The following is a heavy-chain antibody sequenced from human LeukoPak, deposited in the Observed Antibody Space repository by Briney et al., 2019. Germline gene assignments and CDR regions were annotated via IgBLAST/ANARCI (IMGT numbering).Heavy chain of an antibody. Sequence: SVKVSCKASGGTFSSYAISWVRQAPGQGLEWMGGIIPIFGTANYAQKFQGRVTITTDESTSTAYMELSSLRSEDTAVYYCARVGYFGSGSYCPYWGQGTLVTVSS. CDR2: IIPIFGTA. CDR3: ARVGYFGSGSYCPY. V-gene: IGHV1-69*05. CDR1: GGTFSSYA. J-gene: IGHJ4*02. D-gene: IGHD3-10*01.